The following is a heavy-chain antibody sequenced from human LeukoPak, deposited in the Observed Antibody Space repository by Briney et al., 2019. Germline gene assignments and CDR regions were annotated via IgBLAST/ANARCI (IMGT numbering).Heavy chain of an antibody. Sequence: PGGSLRLSCAASGFILIKAWMNWVRQAPGKGLEWVSAISGSGGSTYYADSVKGRFTISRDNSKNTLYLQMNSLRAEDTAVYYCAKSFSGYLDYWGQGTLVTVSS. D-gene: IGHD3-22*01. CDR2: ISGSGGST. V-gene: IGHV3-23*01. CDR1: GFILIKAW. CDR3: AKSFSGYLDY. J-gene: IGHJ4*02.